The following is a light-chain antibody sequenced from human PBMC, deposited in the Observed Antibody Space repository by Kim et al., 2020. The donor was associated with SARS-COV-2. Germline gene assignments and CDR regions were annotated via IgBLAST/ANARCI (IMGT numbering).Light chain of an antibody. CDR3: QKYNGAPWT. CDR2: AAS. V-gene: IGKV1-27*01. CDR1: HGSNND. Sequence: ASVGDRVTITCRTSHGSNNDLAWYQQKPGKVPKVLICAASALKSEVPSRFSGSGSGTDFTLTISSLQPEDVGTYYCQKYNGAPWTFGQGTKVYIK. J-gene: IGKJ1*01.